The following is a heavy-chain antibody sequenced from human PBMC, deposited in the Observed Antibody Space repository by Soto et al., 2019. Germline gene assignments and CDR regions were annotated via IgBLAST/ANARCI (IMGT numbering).Heavy chain of an antibody. CDR1: GGTFSSYA. D-gene: IGHD6-13*01. CDR2: IIPIFGTA. CDR3: ARDLSDPYSSSWTVYFDY. J-gene: IGHJ4*02. V-gene: IGHV1-69*13. Sequence: SVKVSCKASGGTFSSYAISWVRQAPGQGLEWMGGIIPIFGTANYAQKFQGRVTITADESTSTAYMELSSLRSEDTAVYYCARDLSDPYSSSWTVYFDYWGQGTLVTVSS.